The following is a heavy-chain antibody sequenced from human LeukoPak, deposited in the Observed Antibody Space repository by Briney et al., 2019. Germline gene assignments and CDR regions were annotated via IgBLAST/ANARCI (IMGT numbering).Heavy chain of an antibody. CDR1: GGSISSGSYY. V-gene: IGHV4-61*02. J-gene: IGHJ4*02. CDR2: IYTSGST. D-gene: IGHD3-3*01. CDR3: ARDWWSGYLDY. Sequence: PSETLSLTCTVSGGSISSGSYYWSWLRQPAGKGLEWIGRIYTSGSTNYNPSLKSRVTISVDTSKNQFSLKLNSVTAADTAVYYCARDWWSGYLDYWGQGTLVTVSS.